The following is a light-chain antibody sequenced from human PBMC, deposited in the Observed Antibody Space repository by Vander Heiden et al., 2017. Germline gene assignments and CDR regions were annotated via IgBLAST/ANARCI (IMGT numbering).Light chain of an antibody. CDR3: GTWDSSLSAVV. CDR1: SSNIGNNY. J-gene: IGLJ2*01. CDR2: DNN. V-gene: IGLV1-51*01. Sequence: QSVLTQTPSVSAAPGQKVTISCSGSSSNIGNNYVSWYQHLPGTAPKLLIYDNNKRPSGIPDRFSGSKSGTSATLGITGLQTGDEADYYCGTWDSSLSAVVFGGGTKLTVL.